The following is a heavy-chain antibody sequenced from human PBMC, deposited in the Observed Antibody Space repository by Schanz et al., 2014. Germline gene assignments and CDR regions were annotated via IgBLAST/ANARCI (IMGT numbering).Heavy chain of an antibody. CDR3: ARGYSNIWSPMDY. CDR2: ISGFGTGA. Sequence: EEQLLESGGALVQPGGSLRLSCAASGFSFSNYALVWVRQPPGKGLEWISGISGFGTGAYYADSVKGRFTITRDIAKNSLSLQMNSLRAEDTAVYYCARGYSNIWSPMDYWGQGTLVAVSS. J-gene: IGHJ4*02. D-gene: IGHD6-13*01. CDR1: GFSFSNYA. V-gene: IGHV3-23*01.